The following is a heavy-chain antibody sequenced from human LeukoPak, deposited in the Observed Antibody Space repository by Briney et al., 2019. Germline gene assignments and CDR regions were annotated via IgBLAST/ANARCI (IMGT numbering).Heavy chain of an antibody. CDR3: AREREWIQLPAMRSYYYMDV. Sequence: PSETLSLTCAVYGGSFSGYYWSWIRQPPGKGLEWIGEINHSGSTSYNPSLKTRVTMSVDTSKNQFSLKLSSVTAADTAVYYCAREREWIQLPAMRSYYYMDVWGRGTTVTVSS. D-gene: IGHD5-18*01. J-gene: IGHJ6*03. V-gene: IGHV4-34*01. CDR1: GGSFSGYY. CDR2: INHSGST.